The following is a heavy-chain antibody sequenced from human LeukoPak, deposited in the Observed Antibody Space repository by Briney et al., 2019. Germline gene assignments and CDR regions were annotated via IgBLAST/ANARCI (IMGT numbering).Heavy chain of an antibody. J-gene: IGHJ4*02. Sequence: SETLSLTCTVSGGSISSYYWSWIRQPAGKGLEWIGRIYTSGSTNYNSSLKSRVTMSVDTSKNQFSLKLSSVTAADTAVYYCARSSIVVVPAAILPFDYWGQGTLVTVSS. CDR2: IYTSGST. CDR1: GGSISSYY. V-gene: IGHV4-4*07. CDR3: ARSSIVVVPAAILPFDY. D-gene: IGHD2-2*01.